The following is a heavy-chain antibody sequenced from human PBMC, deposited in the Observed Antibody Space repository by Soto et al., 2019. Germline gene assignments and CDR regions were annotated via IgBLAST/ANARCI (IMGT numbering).Heavy chain of an antibody. CDR2: ISDSGDYT. V-gene: IGHV3-23*01. J-gene: IGHJ4*02. D-gene: IGHD3-10*01. Sequence: GGSLSLSCAVSGFTFNTYAMNWVRQAPGKGLEWVSCISDSGDYTNYADSVKGRFTISRDNSKNTLSLQMNSLRAEDTAVYYCVLWPPYYFDYWGQGTLVTVSS. CDR3: VLWPPYYFDY. CDR1: GFTFNTYA.